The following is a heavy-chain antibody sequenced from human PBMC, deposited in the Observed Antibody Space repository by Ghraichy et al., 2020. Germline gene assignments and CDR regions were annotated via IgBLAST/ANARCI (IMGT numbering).Heavy chain of an antibody. CDR2: FDPEDGET. D-gene: IGHD4-11*01. CDR1: GYTLTELS. V-gene: IGHV1-24*01. CDR3: AKRTPLPLQSDYYYYGMDV. J-gene: IGHJ6*02. Sequence: ASVKVSCKVSGYTLTELSMHWVRQAPGKGLEWMGGFDPEDGETIYAQKFQGRVTMTEDTSTDTAYMELSSLRSEDTAVYYCAKRTPLPLQSDYYYYGMDVWGQGTTVTVSS.